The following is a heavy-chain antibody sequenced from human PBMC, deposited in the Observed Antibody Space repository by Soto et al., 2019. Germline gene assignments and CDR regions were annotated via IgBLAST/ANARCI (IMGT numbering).Heavy chain of an antibody. J-gene: IGHJ6*02. D-gene: IGHD3-10*01. CDR1: GDSVSSNSAG. V-gene: IGHV6-1*01. CDR3: TGITWFRGMDA. CDR2: TYYKSKRNN. Sequence: SQTLSLTCVISGDSVSSNSAGWNWIRQSPSRGLEWLGRTYYKSKRNNDYALSVKSRITINPDTSKNQFSLHLYSVTPEDTAVYYCTGITWFRGMDAWGQGTPVTVSS.